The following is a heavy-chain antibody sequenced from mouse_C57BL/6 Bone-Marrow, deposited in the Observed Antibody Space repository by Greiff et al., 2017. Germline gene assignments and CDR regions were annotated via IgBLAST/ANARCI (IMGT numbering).Heavy chain of an antibody. CDR2: INPNTGGT. V-gene: IGHV1-26*01. D-gene: IGHD1-1*01. CDR3: ARFPHYYGSSCYAMDY. Sequence: VQLQQSGPELVKPGASVKISCKASGYTFTDYYMNWVKQSHGKSLEWIGDINPNTGGTSYNQKFKGKATLTVDKSYSTAYMELRILTSEDSAVYYCARFPHYYGSSCYAMDYWGQGTSVTVSS. J-gene: IGHJ4*01. CDR1: GYTFTDYY.